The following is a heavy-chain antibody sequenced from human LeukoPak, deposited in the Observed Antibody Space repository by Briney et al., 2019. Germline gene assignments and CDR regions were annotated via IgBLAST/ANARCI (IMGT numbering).Heavy chain of an antibody. CDR1: GGSISSSSYY. D-gene: IGHD5-12*01. V-gene: IGHV4-39*01. J-gene: IGHJ5*02. Sequence: SETLSLTCTVSGGSISSSSYYWGWIRQPPGKGLEWIGSIYYSGSTYYNPSLKSRVTISVDMSKNQFSLKLSSVTAADTAVYYCARLAARLSWFDPWGQGTLVTVSS. CDR2: IYYSGST. CDR3: ARLAARLSWFDP.